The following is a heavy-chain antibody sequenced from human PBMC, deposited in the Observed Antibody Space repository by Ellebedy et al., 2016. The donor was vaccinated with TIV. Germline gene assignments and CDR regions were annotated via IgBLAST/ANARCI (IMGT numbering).Heavy chain of an antibody. V-gene: IGHV4-39*01. Sequence: MPSETLSLTCTVSGGSISSSSYYWGWIRQPPGKGLEWIGSIHYSGSTYYYPSLKSRVTISVDTSKNQFSLKLSSVTAADTARYYCARHVISTGSQRRAFDIWGQGTMVTVSS. CDR1: GGSISSSSYY. CDR2: IHYSGST. CDR3: ARHVISTGSQRRAFDI. J-gene: IGHJ3*02. D-gene: IGHD6-19*01.